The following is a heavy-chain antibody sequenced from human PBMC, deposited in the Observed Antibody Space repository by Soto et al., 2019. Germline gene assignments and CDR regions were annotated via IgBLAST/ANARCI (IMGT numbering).Heavy chain of an antibody. V-gene: IGHV4-4*07. D-gene: IGHD3-16*02. Sequence: SETLSLTCTVSGGSISSYYWSWIRQPAGKGLEWIGRIFSSGSTNYNPSLKSRVTMSVDTSKKQFSLKLRSVTAADTAVYYCARDPLTLFDYWGQGTLVTVSS. J-gene: IGHJ4*02. CDR1: GGSISSYY. CDR3: ARDPLTLFDY. CDR2: IFSSGST.